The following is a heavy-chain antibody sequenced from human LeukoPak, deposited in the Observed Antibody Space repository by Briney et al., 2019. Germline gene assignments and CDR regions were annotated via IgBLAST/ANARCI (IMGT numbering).Heavy chain of an antibody. CDR1: GFTFSSYS. CDR2: ISSSSSTI. CDR3: ARDLRRGLGITIFAEYYFDY. Sequence: GGSLRLSCAASGFTFSSYSMNWVRQTPGKGLEWVSYISSSSSTIYYADSVKGRFTISRDNAKNSLYLQMNSLRAEDTAVYYCARDLRRGLGITIFAEYYFDYWGQGTLSPSPQ. D-gene: IGHD3-3*01. V-gene: IGHV3-48*01. J-gene: IGHJ4*02.